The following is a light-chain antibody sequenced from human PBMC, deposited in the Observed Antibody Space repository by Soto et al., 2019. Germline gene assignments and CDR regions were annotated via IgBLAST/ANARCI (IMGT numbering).Light chain of an antibody. CDR1: SSDVGDYNY. V-gene: IGLV2-14*03. CDR3: SSYSSSGTLYV. Sequence: QSALTQPASVSGSPGQSITISCTGSSSDVGDYNYVAWYQQHPDKAPKLMIFDVSSRPSGVSNRFSGSKSGSTASLTISGLQAEDDADYFCSSYSSSGTLYVFGTGTKLTVL. CDR2: DVS. J-gene: IGLJ1*01.